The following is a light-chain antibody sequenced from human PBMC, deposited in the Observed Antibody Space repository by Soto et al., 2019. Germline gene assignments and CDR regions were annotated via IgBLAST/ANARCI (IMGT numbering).Light chain of an antibody. J-gene: IGKJ1*01. V-gene: IGKV3-20*01. CDR2: GAS. Sequence: EIVLTQSPGTLSLSPGERATLSCRASQSVSSSYLAWYQQKPGQAPRLLIYGASSRATGIPDRFSGSGSGTDFTLTISRLEPEDFAVYSCQQYGGHGATWTFDQGTKVEIK. CDR1: QSVSSSY. CDR3: QQYGGHGATWT.